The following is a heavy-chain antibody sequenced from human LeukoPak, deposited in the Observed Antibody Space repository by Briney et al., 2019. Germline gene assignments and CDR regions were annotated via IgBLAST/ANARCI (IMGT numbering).Heavy chain of an antibody. CDR1: GASVSSDIYY. Sequence: SETLSLTCTVSGASVSSDIYYWSWIRQPPGKGLEWIGYMHHSGGTYYSPSFKSRLTISVDTSKNQFSLDLRSVTAADTAVYYCARIRVGATFDFWGQGTLVTVSP. CDR3: ARIRVGATFDF. V-gene: IGHV4-61*01. D-gene: IGHD1-26*01. J-gene: IGHJ4*02. CDR2: MHHSGGT.